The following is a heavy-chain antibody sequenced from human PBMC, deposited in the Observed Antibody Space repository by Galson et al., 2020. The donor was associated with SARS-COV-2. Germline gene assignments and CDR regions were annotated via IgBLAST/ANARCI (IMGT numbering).Heavy chain of an antibody. J-gene: IGHJ4*02. CDR1: GFTFSSYA. V-gene: IGHV3-30*04. Sequence: GGSLRLSCAASGFTFSSYAMHWVRQAPGKGLEWVAVISYDGSNKYYADSVKGRFTISRDNSKNTLYLQMNSLRAEDTAVYYCAREGELPLGGYFDYWGQGTLVTVSS. CDR2: ISYDGSNK. CDR3: AREGELPLGGYFDY. D-gene: IGHD3-10*01.